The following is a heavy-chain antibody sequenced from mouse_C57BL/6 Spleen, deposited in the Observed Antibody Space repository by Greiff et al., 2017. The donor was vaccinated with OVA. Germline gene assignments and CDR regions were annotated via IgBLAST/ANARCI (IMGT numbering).Heavy chain of an antibody. Sequence: VQLQQSGAELVKPGASVKLSCTASGFNIKDYYMHWVKQRTEQGLEWIGRIDPEDGETKYAPKFQGKATITADTSSNTAYLQHSSLTSEDTAVYYCARERVTAQAFIDYWGQGTTLTVSS. D-gene: IGHD3-2*02. J-gene: IGHJ2*01. CDR1: GFNIKDYY. CDR2: IDPEDGET. V-gene: IGHV14-2*01. CDR3: ARERVTAQAFIDY.